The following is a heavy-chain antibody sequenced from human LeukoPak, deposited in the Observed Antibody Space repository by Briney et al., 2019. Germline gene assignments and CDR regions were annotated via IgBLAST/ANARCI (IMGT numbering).Heavy chain of an antibody. D-gene: IGHD3-22*01. CDR2: ISGSGGST. V-gene: IGHV3-23*01. CDR1: GFTFNSYA. Sequence: PGGSLRLPCAASGFTFNSYAMSWGRQAPGKGLEWVSAISGSGGSTYYADSVKCRFTSSKDNSKNTLYLQVNSLRAEDTAVYYCARDPTFYDRSGYYYSPFDYWGQGTLVTVSS. J-gene: IGHJ4*02. CDR3: ARDPTFYDRSGYYYSPFDY.